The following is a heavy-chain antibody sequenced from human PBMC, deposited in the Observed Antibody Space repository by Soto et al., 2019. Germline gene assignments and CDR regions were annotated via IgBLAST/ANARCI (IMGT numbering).Heavy chain of an antibody. CDR1: GGSISSGGYS. Sequence: QLQLQESGSGLVKPSQTLSLTCAVSGGSISSGGYSWSWIRQPPGKGLEWIGYIYHSGSTYYNPSIKSRVTISVDRSKNQFSLKLSSVTAADTAVYYCARNLGYCSGGSCYSVGWFDPWGQGTLVTVSS. D-gene: IGHD2-15*01. J-gene: IGHJ5*02. CDR3: ARNLGYCSGGSCYSVGWFDP. CDR2: IYHSGST. V-gene: IGHV4-30-2*01.